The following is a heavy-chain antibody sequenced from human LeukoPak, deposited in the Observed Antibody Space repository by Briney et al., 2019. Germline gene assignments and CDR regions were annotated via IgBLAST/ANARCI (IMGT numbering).Heavy chain of an antibody. CDR2: IYPGDSDT. V-gene: IGHV5-51*01. Sequence: GESLQISCKGSGYTFTTYWIGWVRQLPGTGLEWMGVIYPGDSDTRYSPSFQGQVTISADKSISTAYLQWSSLKASDTAMYYCARRGTSFGWFDPWGQGTLVTVSS. D-gene: IGHD1-26*01. CDR1: GYTFTTYW. J-gene: IGHJ5*02. CDR3: ARRGTSFGWFDP.